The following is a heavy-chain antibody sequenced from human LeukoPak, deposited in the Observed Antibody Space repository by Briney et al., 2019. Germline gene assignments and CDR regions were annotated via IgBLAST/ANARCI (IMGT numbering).Heavy chain of an antibody. V-gene: IGHV3-30*18. J-gene: IGHJ6*03. CDR3: AKDRGAVAGVMDV. D-gene: IGHD6-19*01. CDR2: ISYDGRNK. Sequence: GGSLRLSCAASGLTVSSNCMSWVRQAPGKGLEWVAVISYDGRNKNYADSVKGRFTVSRDNSKNTVYLEMNSLRAEDTGVYYCAKDRGAVAGVMDVWGKGTTVIVSS. CDR1: GLTVSSNC.